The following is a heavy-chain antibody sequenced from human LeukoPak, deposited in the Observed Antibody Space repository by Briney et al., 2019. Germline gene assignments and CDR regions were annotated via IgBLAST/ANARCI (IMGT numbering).Heavy chain of an antibody. J-gene: IGHJ4*02. CDR3: AKDLSKGCSGGSCYKTIFDY. V-gene: IGHV3-30*18. D-gene: IGHD2-15*01. CDR2: ISYDGSNK. CDR1: GFTLSSYG. Sequence: GGSLRLSCAASGFTLSSYGMHWVRQAPGKGLEWVAVISYDGSNKYYADSVKGRFTISRDNSKNTLYLQMNSLRAEDTAVYYCAKDLSKGCSGGSCYKTIFDYWGQGTLVTVSS.